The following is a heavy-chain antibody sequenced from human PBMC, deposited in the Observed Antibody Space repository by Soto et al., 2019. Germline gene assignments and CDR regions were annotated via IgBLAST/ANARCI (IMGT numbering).Heavy chain of an antibody. V-gene: IGHV4-31*03. CDR3: ARDTGLAPTVWGY. CDR2: VYHSWST. Sequence: QVQLQESGPGLVKPSQTLSLTCSVSGDSIRGGGHYCNWIRHFPGKGLEWIGYVYHSWSTHYNPSLRGRLTISIDTSKNQFSLRLISVTAADTALYYCARDTGLAPTVWGYWGHGTQVTVSS. CDR1: GDSIRGGGHY. J-gene: IGHJ4*03. D-gene: IGHD7-27*01.